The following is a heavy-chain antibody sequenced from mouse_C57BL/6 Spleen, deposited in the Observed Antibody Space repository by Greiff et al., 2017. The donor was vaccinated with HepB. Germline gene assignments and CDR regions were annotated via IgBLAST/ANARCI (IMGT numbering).Heavy chain of an antibody. V-gene: IGHV5-9*01. Sequence: EVQRVESGGGLVKPGGSLKLSCAASGFTFSSYTMSWVRQTPEKRLEWVATISGGGGNTYYPDSVKGRFTISRDNAKNTLYLQMSSLRSEDTALYYCARRDSFWGQGTLVTVSA. CDR2: ISGGGGNT. J-gene: IGHJ3*01. CDR1: GFTFSSYT. CDR3: ARRDSF.